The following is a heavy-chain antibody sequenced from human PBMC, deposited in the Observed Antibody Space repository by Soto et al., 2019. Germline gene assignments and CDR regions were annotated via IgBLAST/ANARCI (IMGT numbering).Heavy chain of an antibody. V-gene: IGHV3-11*01. CDR1: GFTFTNYY. Sequence: GGSLRLSCAASGFTFTNYYMSWIRQAPGKGLEWVSYISSSTNTIDYADSVKGRFTISRDNAEKSLYLQMNSLRAEDTAVYYCARVWTYALFDYWGQGTLVTVSS. D-gene: IGHD1-1*01. CDR2: ISSSTNTI. J-gene: IGHJ4*02. CDR3: ARVWTYALFDY.